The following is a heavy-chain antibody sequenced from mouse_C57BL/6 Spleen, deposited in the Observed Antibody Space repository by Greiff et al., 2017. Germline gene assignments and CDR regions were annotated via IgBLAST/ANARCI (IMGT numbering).Heavy chain of an antibody. J-gene: IGHJ1*03. CDR1: GFTFRNYW. V-gene: IGHV6-3*01. Sequence: EVKVVESGGGLVQPGGSMKLSCVASGFTFRNYWMNWVRQSPEKGLEWVAQIRLKSDNYATHYAESVKGRFTISRDDSKSSVYLQMNNLRAEDTGIYYCTGVTTVVVTRADWYFDVWGTGTTVTVSS. D-gene: IGHD1-1*01. CDR2: IRLKSDNYAT. CDR3: TGVTTVVVTRADWYFDV.